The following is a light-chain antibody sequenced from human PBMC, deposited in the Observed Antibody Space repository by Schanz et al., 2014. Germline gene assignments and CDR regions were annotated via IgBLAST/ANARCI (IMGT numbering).Light chain of an antibody. CDR3: QQRSNWPLT. CDR2: GAF. CDR1: QSVSSN. Sequence: EIVMTQSPATLSVSPGERVTLSCRASQSVSSNLAWYQQKPGQAPRLLISGAFTRATGIPARFSGSGSGTEFTLTITSLEPEDFAIYYCQQRSNWPLTFGGGTKVEIK. V-gene: IGKV3-15*01. J-gene: IGKJ4*01.